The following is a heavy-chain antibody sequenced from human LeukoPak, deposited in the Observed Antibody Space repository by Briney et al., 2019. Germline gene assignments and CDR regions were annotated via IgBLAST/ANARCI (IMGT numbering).Heavy chain of an antibody. CDR2: INHSGST. CDR3: ARGLAAAGTPLSLTFDY. D-gene: IGHD6-13*01. V-gene: IGHV4-34*01. J-gene: IGHJ4*02. Sequence: PSETLSLTCAVYGGSFSGYYWSWIRQPPGKGLERIGEINHSGSTNYNPSLKSRVTISVDTSKNQFSLKPSSVTAADTAVYYCARGLAAAGTPLSLTFDYWGQGTLVTVSS. CDR1: GGSFSGYY.